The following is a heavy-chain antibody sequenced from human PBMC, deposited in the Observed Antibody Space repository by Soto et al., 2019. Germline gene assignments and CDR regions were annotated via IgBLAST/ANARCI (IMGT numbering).Heavy chain of an antibody. CDR3: AREGSSGWYVDY. Sequence: QVQLVQSGAEVKKPGASVKVSCKASGYTFTSYDVNWVRQATGQGLEWMGWMNPNRGNTGYAQKFQGRVTMTRNTSISTAYMELGSLRSEDTAVYYCAREGSSGWYVDYWGQGTLVTVSS. D-gene: IGHD6-19*01. V-gene: IGHV1-8*01. CDR1: GYTFTSYD. CDR2: MNPNRGNT. J-gene: IGHJ4*02.